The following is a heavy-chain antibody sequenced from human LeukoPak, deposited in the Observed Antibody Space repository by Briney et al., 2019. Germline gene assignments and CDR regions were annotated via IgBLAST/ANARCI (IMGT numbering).Heavy chain of an antibody. CDR2: IYYSGST. CDR1: GGSISSYY. J-gene: IGHJ3*02. D-gene: IGHD3-22*01. V-gene: IGHV4-59*08. CDR3: ARQTSFYYDSSGYYDYDAFDI. Sequence: SETLSLTCTVSGGSISSYYWSWIRQPPGKGLGWSGYIYYSGSTKYTPSPKSRVTISVDTSKNQFSLKLSSVTAADTAVYYCARQTSFYYDSSGYYDYDAFDIWGQGTMVTVSS.